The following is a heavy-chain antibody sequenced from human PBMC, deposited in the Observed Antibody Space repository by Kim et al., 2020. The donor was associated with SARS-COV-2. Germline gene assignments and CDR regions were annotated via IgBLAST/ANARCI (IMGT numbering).Heavy chain of an antibody. V-gene: IGHV4-34*01. Sequence: SETLSLTCAVYGGSFSGYYWSWIRQPPGKGLEWIGEINHSGSTNYNPSLKSRVTISVDTSKNQFSLKLSSVTAADTAVYYCARGGSGGYCSGGSCNRAVGYWCQGTLVTVSS. CDR2: INHSGST. CDR1: GGSFSGYY. J-gene: IGHJ4*02. CDR3: ARGGSGGYCSGGSCNRAVGY. D-gene: IGHD2-15*01.